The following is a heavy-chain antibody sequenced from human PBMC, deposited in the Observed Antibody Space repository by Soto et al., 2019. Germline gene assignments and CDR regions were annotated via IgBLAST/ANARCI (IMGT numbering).Heavy chain of an antibody. J-gene: IGHJ6*02. D-gene: IGHD2-8*01. CDR2: ISGSGDGT. V-gene: IGHV3-23*01. Sequence: EVQLLESGGGVVQRGGSLRLSCADSGFTVSSHAMSWVRQAPGKGLEWVSSISGSGDGTYYGDSVKGRFTISRDSSSSTLYLQMNNLRGEDTAVYFCTKSRRSISMVYGFGGMDVWGQGTTVTVSS. CDR3: TKSRRSISMVYGFGGMDV. CDR1: GFTVSSHA.